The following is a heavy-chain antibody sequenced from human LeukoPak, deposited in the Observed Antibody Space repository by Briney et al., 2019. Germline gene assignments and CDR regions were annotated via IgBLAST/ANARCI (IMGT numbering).Heavy chain of an antibody. CDR1: GFTFSSYW. Sequence: GESLRLSCAASGFTFSSYWVHWVRQAPGQGLVWVSRINSDGRSTTYADSVKRRFTNSRDNAKNTVYLQMNSLRAEDTAVYYCARVKYGSGSLIYYYYYMDVWGKGTTVTISS. D-gene: IGHD3-10*01. CDR3: ARVKYGSGSLIYYYYYMDV. J-gene: IGHJ6*03. CDR2: INSDGRST. V-gene: IGHV3-74*01.